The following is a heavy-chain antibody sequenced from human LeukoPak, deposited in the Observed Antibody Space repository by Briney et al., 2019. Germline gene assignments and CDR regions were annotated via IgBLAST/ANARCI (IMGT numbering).Heavy chain of an antibody. CDR2: ISAYNGNT. Sequence: ASVKVSCKASGGTFTSYGISWVRQAPGQGLEWMGWISAYNGNTNYAQKLQGRVTMTTDTSTSTAYMELRSLRSDDTAVYYCARVWDTSRNYYYYGMDVWGQGTTVTVSS. CDR3: ARVWDTSRNYYYYGMDV. V-gene: IGHV1-18*01. CDR1: GGTFTSYG. J-gene: IGHJ6*02. D-gene: IGHD5-18*01.